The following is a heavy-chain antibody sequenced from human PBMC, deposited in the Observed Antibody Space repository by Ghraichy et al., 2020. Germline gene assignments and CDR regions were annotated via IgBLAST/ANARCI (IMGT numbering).Heavy chain of an antibody. CDR3: ARGRAAAGTLYYYYMDV. CDR2: INHSGST. CDR1: GGSFSGYY. V-gene: IGHV4-34*01. D-gene: IGHD6-13*01. Sequence: SETLSLTCAVYGGSFSGYYWSWIRQPPGKGLEWIGEINHSGSTNYNPSLKSRVTISVDTSKNQFSLKLSSVTAADTAGYYCARGRAAAGTLYYYYMDVWGKGTTVTVSS. J-gene: IGHJ6*03.